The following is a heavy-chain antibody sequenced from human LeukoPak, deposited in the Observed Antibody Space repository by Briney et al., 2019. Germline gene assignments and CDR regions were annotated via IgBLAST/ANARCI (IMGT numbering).Heavy chain of an antibody. CDR1: GYTFTGYY. CDR2: INPNSGGT. J-gene: IGHJ4*02. Sequence: ASVKVSCKASGYTFTGYYMHWVRQAPGQGLEWMGWINPNSGGTNYAQKFQGRVTMTRDTSISTAYMELSRLRSDDTAVYYCARDLSAAGTLGYWGQGTLVTVSS. CDR3: ARDLSAAGTLGY. D-gene: IGHD6-13*01. V-gene: IGHV1-2*02.